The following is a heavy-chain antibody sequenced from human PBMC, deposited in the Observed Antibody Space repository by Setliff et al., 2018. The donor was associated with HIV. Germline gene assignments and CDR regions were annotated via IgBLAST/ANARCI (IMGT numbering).Heavy chain of an antibody. Sequence: ASVKVSCKASGYTSTSYDINWVRQATGQGLEWMGWMYPNSGNTGYAQKFQGRVTMTRNTSVSTAYMELSSLRSEDTAVYYCAREGGDYYYYYMDVWGKGTTVTVSS. J-gene: IGHJ6*03. CDR3: AREGGDYYYYYMDV. CDR1: GYTSTSYD. D-gene: IGHD3-16*01. V-gene: IGHV1-8*02. CDR2: MYPNSGNT.